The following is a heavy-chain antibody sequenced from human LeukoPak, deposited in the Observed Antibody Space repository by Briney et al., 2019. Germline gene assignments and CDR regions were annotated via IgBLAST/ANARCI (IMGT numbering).Heavy chain of an antibody. CDR1: GYTFTGYY. J-gene: IGHJ4*02. CDR3: ARDSRETWELLLFDY. Sequence: ASVKVSCKASGYTFTGYYMHWVRQAPGQGLEWMGWINPNSGGTNYAQKFQGRVTMTRDTSISTAYMELSRLRSDDTAVYYCARDSRETWELLLFDYWGQGTLVTVSP. CDR2: INPNSGGT. D-gene: IGHD1-26*01. V-gene: IGHV1-2*02.